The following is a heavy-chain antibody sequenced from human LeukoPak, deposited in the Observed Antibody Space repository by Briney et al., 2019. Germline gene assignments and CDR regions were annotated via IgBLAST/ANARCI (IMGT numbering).Heavy chain of an antibody. J-gene: IGHJ4*02. Sequence: PSETLSLTCAVSGGSISSGGYPWSWIRQPPGKGLEWIGYIYHSGSTYYNPSLKSRVTISVDRSKNQFSLKLSSVTAADTAVYYCARAVNGRGDYGTYFDYWGQGTLVTVSS. D-gene: IGHD4-17*01. V-gene: IGHV4-30-2*01. CDR1: GGSISSGGYP. CDR3: ARAVNGRGDYGTYFDY. CDR2: IYHSGST.